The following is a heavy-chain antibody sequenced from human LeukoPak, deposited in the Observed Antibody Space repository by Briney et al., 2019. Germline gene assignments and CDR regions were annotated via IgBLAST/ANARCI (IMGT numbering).Heavy chain of an antibody. D-gene: IGHD4-23*01. CDR3: ARDSGGGQYYYYYYGMDV. J-gene: IGHJ6*02. Sequence: PGGSLRLSCAASGFTFSSYGMHWVRQAPGKGLEWVAVIWYDGSNKYYADSVKGRFTISRDNSKNTLYLQMNSLRAEDTAVYYCARDSGGGQYYYYYYGMDVWGQGTTVTVSS. CDR2: IWYDGSNK. CDR1: GFTFSSYG. V-gene: IGHV3-33*01.